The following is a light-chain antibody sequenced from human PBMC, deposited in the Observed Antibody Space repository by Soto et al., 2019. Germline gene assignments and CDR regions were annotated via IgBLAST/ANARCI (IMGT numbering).Light chain of an antibody. CDR2: GPS. J-gene: IGKJ1*01. V-gene: IGKV3-20*01. CDR1: QSISSAY. Sequence: EIVLTQSPGTLSLSPGERATLSCRASQSISSAYLAWYQQKRGQAPRLLISGPSSRATGTPDRFSFSGSGADFTLTISKLEPEDFAVYYCQQYGGSPRTFGQGTKVEIK. CDR3: QQYGGSPRT.